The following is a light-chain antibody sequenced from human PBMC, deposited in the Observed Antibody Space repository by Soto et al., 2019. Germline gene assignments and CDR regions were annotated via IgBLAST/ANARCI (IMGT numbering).Light chain of an antibody. J-gene: IGKJ4*01. CDR3: QQHISWPLT. V-gene: IGKV3-11*01. CDR1: QRVNTC. CDR2: DAS. Sequence: EMVLTQSRAPLTLSQGKRATFSCRASQRVNTCLAWYQQKPGQAPRLLVYDASHRATGIPPRFSGSGSGTDFTLTISNLEPEDFAVYYCQQHISWPLTFGGGTKV.